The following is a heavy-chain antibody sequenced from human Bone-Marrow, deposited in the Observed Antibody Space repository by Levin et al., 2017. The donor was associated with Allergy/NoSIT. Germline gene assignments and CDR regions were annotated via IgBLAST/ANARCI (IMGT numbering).Heavy chain of an antibody. Sequence: GGSLRLSCAASGFTFSSYAMHWVRQAPGKGLEWVAVISYDGSNKYYADSVKGRFTISRDNSKNTLYLQMNSLRAEDTAVYYCARDNGLAIVRYFDWLSQPDYWGQGTLVTVSS. J-gene: IGHJ4*02. V-gene: IGHV3-30-3*01. D-gene: IGHD3-9*01. CDR3: ARDNGLAIVRYFDWLSQPDY. CDR2: ISYDGSNK. CDR1: GFTFSSYA.